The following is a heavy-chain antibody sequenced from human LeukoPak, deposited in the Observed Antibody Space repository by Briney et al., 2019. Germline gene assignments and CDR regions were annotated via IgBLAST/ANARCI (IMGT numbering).Heavy chain of an antibody. J-gene: IGHJ4*02. CDR1: GGSFSGYY. D-gene: IGHD6-19*01. Sequence: SETLSLNCAVYGGSFSGYYWSWIRQPPGKGLEWIGEINHSGSTNYNPSLKSRVTISVDTSKNQFSLKLSSVTAADTAVYYCARSRGSGWYRGWYFDYWGQGTLVTVSS. CDR3: ARSRGSGWYRGWYFDY. CDR2: INHSGST. V-gene: IGHV4-34*01.